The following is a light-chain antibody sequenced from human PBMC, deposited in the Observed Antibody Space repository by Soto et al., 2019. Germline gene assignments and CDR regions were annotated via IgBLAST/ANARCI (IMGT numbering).Light chain of an antibody. J-gene: IGKJ4*01. CDR3: QKYNSAPLT. V-gene: IGKV1-27*01. Sequence: DIQMTQSPSSLSVSVGDKVTITCRASQGITTCLAWYQQKPGTVPKLLIYGASTLQSGVPSRFSGSGSGTDFTLTISSLQPEDGATYYCQKYNSAPLTFGGGTKVEFK. CDR2: GAS. CDR1: QGITTC.